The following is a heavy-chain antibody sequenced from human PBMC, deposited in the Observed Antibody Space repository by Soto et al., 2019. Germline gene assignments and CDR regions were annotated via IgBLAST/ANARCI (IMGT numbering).Heavy chain of an antibody. CDR2: INPNSGGT. D-gene: IGHD3-22*01. V-gene: IGHV1-2*02. CDR1: GYTFTGYY. Sequence: ASVKVSCKVSGYTFTGYYMHWVRQAPGQGLEWMGWINPNSGGTNYAQKFQGRVTMARDTSISTAYMELSRLRSDDTAVYYCARAKWFGGRCMDVWGQGTTVTVSS. CDR3: ARAKWFGGRCMDV. J-gene: IGHJ6*02.